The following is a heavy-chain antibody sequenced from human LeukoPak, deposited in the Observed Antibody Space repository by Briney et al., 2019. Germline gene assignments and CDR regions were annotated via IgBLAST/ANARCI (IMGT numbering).Heavy chain of an antibody. V-gene: IGHV3-23*01. CDR2: ISGSGGTT. CDR1: GFTFSGYA. CDR3: ARVPDGYNTPFDY. Sequence: GGSLRLSCEASGFTFSGYAMSWVRQAPGEGLEWVSDISGSGGTTYYADSVKGRFTISRDNSKNTLYLQMNSLRAEDTAVYYCARVPDGYNTPFDYWGQGTLVTVSS. J-gene: IGHJ4*02. D-gene: IGHD5-24*01.